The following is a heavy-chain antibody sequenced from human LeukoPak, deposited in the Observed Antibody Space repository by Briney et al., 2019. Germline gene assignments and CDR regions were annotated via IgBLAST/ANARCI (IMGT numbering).Heavy chain of an antibody. V-gene: IGHV4-59*12. CDR3: ARAYYGDLRYFDL. D-gene: IGHD4-17*01. CDR2: IYYSGST. J-gene: IGHJ2*01. CDR1: GDSITSYY. Sequence: SETLSLTCTVSGDSITSYYWSWIRQPPGKGLEWIGYIYYSGSTYYNPSLKSRVTISVDTSKNQFSLKLSSVTAADTAVYYCARAYYGDLRYFDLWGRGTLVTVSS.